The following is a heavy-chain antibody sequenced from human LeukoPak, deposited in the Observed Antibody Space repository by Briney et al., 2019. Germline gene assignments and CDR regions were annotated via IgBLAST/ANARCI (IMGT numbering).Heavy chain of an antibody. Sequence: SETLSLTCTVSGGSVSSGSYNWSWIRQPPGKDLEWIGYIYYSGSTNYNPSLKSRVTISVDTSKNQFSLKLSSVTAADTAVYYCARDHRGSYYLYYFDYWGQGTLVTVSS. D-gene: IGHD1-26*01. CDR2: IYYSGST. V-gene: IGHV4-61*01. J-gene: IGHJ4*02. CDR3: ARDHRGSYYLYYFDY. CDR1: GGSVSSGSYN.